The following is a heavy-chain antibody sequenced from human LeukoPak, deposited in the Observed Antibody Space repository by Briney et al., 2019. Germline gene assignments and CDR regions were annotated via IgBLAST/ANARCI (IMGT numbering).Heavy chain of an antibody. D-gene: IGHD6-19*01. V-gene: IGHV6-1*01. CDR1: GDSVSRNNAA. Sequence: SQTLSLTCAISGDSVSRNNAARKWIRQSPSRGLEWLGRTYYRSKWYNDYAVSVKSRITINPDTSKNQFSLQLNSVTPEDTAVYYCAGARGGWFDYWGQGTLVTVSS. J-gene: IGHJ4*02. CDR2: TYYRSKWYN. CDR3: AGARGGWFDY.